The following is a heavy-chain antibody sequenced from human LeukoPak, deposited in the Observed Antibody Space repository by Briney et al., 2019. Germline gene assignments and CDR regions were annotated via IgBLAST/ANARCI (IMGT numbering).Heavy chain of an antibody. Sequence: GGSLRLSCAASGFTFSSYWMSWVRQAPGKGLEWVANIKQDGSEEEYVDSVKGRFTISRDNAKNSLFLQMNTLRAEDTAVYYCARDPYSSTWSYGMDVWGQGTTVTVSS. D-gene: IGHD6-6*01. CDR2: IKQDGSEE. V-gene: IGHV3-7*05. J-gene: IGHJ6*02. CDR3: ARDPYSSTWSYGMDV. CDR1: GFTFSSYW.